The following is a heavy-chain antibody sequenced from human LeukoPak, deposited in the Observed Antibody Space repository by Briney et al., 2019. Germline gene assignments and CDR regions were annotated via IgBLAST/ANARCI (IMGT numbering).Heavy chain of an antibody. CDR3: ARDHPVYGDYYYGMDV. CDR1: GFTFSDYY. CDR2: ISSSGSTI. D-gene: IGHD4-17*01. J-gene: IGHJ6*02. Sequence: GGSLRLSCAASGFTFSDYYMSWIRQAPGKGLEWVSYISSSGSTIYYADSVKGRFTISRDNAKNSLYLQMNSLRAEDTAVYYCARDHPVYGDYYYGMDVWGQGTTVTVSS. V-gene: IGHV3-11*01.